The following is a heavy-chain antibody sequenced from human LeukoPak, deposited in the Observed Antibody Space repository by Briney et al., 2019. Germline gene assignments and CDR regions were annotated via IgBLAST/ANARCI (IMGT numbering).Heavy chain of an antibody. D-gene: IGHD6-6*01. Sequence: HTGGSLRLSCTASGFTFSDYWMTWVRQAPGKGPEWVANIKQDGSQRYYVDSVRGRFTISRDNAKSSLFLQMNGLRAEDTAVYYCARRGGSSSRRSPIDYWGQGTLVTVSS. J-gene: IGHJ4*02. V-gene: IGHV3-7*01. CDR2: IKQDGSQR. CDR3: ARRGGSSSRRSPIDY. CDR1: GFTFSDYW.